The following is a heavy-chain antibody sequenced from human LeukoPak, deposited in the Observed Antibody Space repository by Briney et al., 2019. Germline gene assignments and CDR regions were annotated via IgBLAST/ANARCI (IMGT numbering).Heavy chain of an antibody. V-gene: IGHV4-59*01. CDR1: GGSISNYY. D-gene: IGHD3-22*01. Sequence: SETLSLTCTVSGGSISNYYWNWIRQPPGKGLEWIGYIYYSGTTNYNPSLKSRVSMSVDTSKNQFSLKLSSVTAADTAVYYCAGGVRYYDSSGYYEILHYFDYWGQGTLVTVSS. J-gene: IGHJ4*02. CDR3: AGGVRYYDSSGYYEILHYFDY. CDR2: IYYSGTT.